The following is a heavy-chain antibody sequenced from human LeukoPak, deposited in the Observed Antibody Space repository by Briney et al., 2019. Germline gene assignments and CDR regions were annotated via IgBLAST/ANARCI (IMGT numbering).Heavy chain of an antibody. CDR2: IKQDGSEK. V-gene: IGHV3-7*01. CDR3: ARANDILTGYHYGGLHWFDP. J-gene: IGHJ5*02. D-gene: IGHD3-9*01. CDR1: GFTFSNAW. Sequence: GGSLRLSCAASGFTFSNAWMSWARQAPGKGLEWVANIKQDGSEKYYVDSVKGRFTISRDNAKNSLYLQMNSLRAEDTAVYYCARANDILTGYHYGGLHWFDPWGQGTLVTVSS.